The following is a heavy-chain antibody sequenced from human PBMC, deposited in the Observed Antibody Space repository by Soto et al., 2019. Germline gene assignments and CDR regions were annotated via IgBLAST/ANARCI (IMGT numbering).Heavy chain of an antibody. Sequence: QVQLVQSGAEVKKPGSSVKVSCKASGGTFSSYAISWVRQAPGQGLEWMGGIIPIFGTANYAQKCQGRVTINAEESTSTAYMELSSLRSEDTAVYYCARHVPAAGYYYGMDVWGQGTTVTVSS. CDR3: ARHVPAAGYYYGMDV. CDR1: GGTFSSYA. CDR2: IIPIFGTA. D-gene: IGHD2-2*01. J-gene: IGHJ6*02. V-gene: IGHV1-69*12.